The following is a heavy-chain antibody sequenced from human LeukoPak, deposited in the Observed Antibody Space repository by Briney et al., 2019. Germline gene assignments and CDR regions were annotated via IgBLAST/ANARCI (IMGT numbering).Heavy chain of an antibody. V-gene: IGHV3-23*01. D-gene: IGHD6-19*01. CDR3: AKDLGRSGWSDFDY. Sequence: GGSLRLSCAASGFTFNTYAMSWVRQAPGKGLEWVSTISGNGGSTYYADSVKGRFTISRDNSKNTLYLQMNSLRAEDTAVYYCAKDLGRSGWSDFDYWGQGTTVTVSS. J-gene: IGHJ4*03. CDR2: ISGNGGST. CDR1: GFTFNTYA.